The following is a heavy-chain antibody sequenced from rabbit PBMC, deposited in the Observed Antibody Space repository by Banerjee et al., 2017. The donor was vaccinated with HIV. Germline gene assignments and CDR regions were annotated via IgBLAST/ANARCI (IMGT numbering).Heavy chain of an antibody. V-gene: IGHV1S40*01. CDR1: GLDFSSSYY. CDR3: ARWNVIGDWNL. J-gene: IGHJ3*01. D-gene: IGHD2-1*01. CDR2: IYAGSSGST. Sequence: QSLEESGGDLVKPGASLTLTCKASGLDFSSSYYMCWVRQAPGKGLEWIACIYAGSSGSTYYASWAKGRFTISKTSSTTVTLQMTSLTAADTATYFCARWNVIGDWNLWGQGTLVTVS.